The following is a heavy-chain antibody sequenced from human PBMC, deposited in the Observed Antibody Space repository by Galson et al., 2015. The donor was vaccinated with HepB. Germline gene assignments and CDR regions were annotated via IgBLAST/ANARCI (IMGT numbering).Heavy chain of an antibody. V-gene: IGHV3-30*02. CDR3: AKDRHDILTGYYAWLFDY. D-gene: IGHD3-9*01. Sequence: SLRLSCAASGFTFSRYGMHWVRQAPGKGLEWVAFIRYDGSNKYYADSVKGRFTISRDNSKNTLYLQMNSLRAEDTAVYYCAKDRHDILTGYYAWLFDYWGQGTLVTVSS. CDR1: GFTFSRYG. J-gene: IGHJ4*02. CDR2: IRYDGSNK.